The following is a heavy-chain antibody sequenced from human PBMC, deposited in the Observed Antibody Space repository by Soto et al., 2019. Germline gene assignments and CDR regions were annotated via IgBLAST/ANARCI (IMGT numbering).Heavy chain of an antibody. CDR1: GGSISSYY. D-gene: IGHD3-22*01. V-gene: IGHV4-59*08. CDR3: ARHDDYYDYSYY. CDR2: IYYSRST. Sequence: SETLSLTCTVSGGSISSYYWSWIRQPPGKGLEWIGYIYYSRSTNYNPSLKSRVTISVDTSKNQFSLKLSSVTAADTAVYYCARHDDYYDYSYYWGQGTLVTVSS. J-gene: IGHJ4*02.